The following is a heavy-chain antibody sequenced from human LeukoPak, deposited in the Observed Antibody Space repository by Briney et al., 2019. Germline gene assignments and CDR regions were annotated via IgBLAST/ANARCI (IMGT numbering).Heavy chain of an antibody. V-gene: IGHV3-21*01. Sequence: PGGSLRLSCAASGFTFSSYSMNWVRQAPGKGLEWVSSISSISSYIYYADSVKGRFTISRDNAKNSLYLQMNSLRAEDTAVYYCARDPKAVANWFDPWGQGTLVTVSS. CDR3: ARDPKAVANWFDP. CDR1: GFTFSSYS. J-gene: IGHJ5*02. D-gene: IGHD6-19*01. CDR2: ISSISSYI.